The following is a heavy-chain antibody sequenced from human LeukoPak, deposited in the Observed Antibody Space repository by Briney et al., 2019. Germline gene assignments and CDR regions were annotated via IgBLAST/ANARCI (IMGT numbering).Heavy chain of an antibody. CDR1: GASISSESYY. D-gene: IGHD5-18*01. Sequence: PSETLSLTCTVAGASISSESYYWGWIRQPPGKGLEWIGAVYHSGSTNYNPSLKSRVTISLDTSKNQFSLHLSSVTAADTAVYYCAREAWIQLWFFDYWGQGTLVTVSS. CDR2: VYHSGST. V-gene: IGHV4-39*02. J-gene: IGHJ4*02. CDR3: AREAWIQLWFFDY.